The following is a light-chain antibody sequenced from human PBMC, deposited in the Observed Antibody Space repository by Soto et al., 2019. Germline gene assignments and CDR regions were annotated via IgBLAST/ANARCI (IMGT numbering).Light chain of an antibody. V-gene: IGKV1-5*03. CDR3: QQSHDYYRT. CDR2: KAS. Sequence: DIQMTQSPSTLSASVGDRVTITCRASQSISSWLAWYQQKPGKAPSLLIYKASTLQGAGPARFSGSGSGTESSLPLSSLQTDHFAPYYRQQSHDYYRTFSQGTKVEI. J-gene: IGKJ1*01. CDR1: QSISSW.